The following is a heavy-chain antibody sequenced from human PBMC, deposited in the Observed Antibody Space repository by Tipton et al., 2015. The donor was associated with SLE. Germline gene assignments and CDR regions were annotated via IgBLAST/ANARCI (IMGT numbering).Heavy chain of an antibody. V-gene: IGHV4-38-2*02. D-gene: IGHD4-23*01. CDR1: GYSISSGYY. CDR2: IYHSGST. J-gene: IGHJ6*04. CDR3: ARDSPFPTVAGV. Sequence: TLSLTCAVSGYSISSGYYWGWIRQPPGKGLEWIGTIYHSGSTYYNPSLKSRVTISVDTSKNQFSLKLSSVTAADTAVYYCARDSPFPTVAGVWGKGTTVTVSS.